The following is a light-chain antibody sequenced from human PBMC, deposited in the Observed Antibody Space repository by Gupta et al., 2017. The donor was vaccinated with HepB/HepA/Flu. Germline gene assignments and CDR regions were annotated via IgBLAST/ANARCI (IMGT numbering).Light chain of an antibody. CDR3: QQRSNWPLT. V-gene: IGKV3-11*01. CDR1: QSVSSY. J-gene: IGKJ4*01. CDR2: DAS. Sequence: EIVLTQSPATLSLSPGERATLSCRASQSVSSYLAWYQQKPGQAPRLLIYDASNRATGIPARFSGSGSGTDFTLTISIRAPEDFAVYYCQQRSNWPLTFGGGTKVEIK.